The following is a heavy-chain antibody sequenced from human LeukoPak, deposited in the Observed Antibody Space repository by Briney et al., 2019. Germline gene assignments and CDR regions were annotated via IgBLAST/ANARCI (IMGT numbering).Heavy chain of an antibody. J-gene: IGHJ5*02. V-gene: IGHV3-9*01. D-gene: IGHD3-10*01. CDR1: GFTFDDYA. CDR3: AKAPGRGASLNWFDP. Sequence: GRSLRLSCAASGFTFDDYAMHWVRQAPGKGLEWVSGISWNSGSIGYADSVKGRFTISRDNAKNSLYLQMNSLRAEDTALYYCAKAPGRGASLNWFDPWGQGTLVTVSS. CDR2: ISWNSGSI.